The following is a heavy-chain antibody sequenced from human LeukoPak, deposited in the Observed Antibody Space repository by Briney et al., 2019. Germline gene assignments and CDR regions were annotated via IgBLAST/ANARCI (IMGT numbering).Heavy chain of an antibody. D-gene: IGHD6-19*01. Sequence: SVKVSCKASGGTFSSYAISWVRQAPGQGLEWMGGIIPIFGTANYAQKFQGRVTITADESTSTAYMELSSLRSEDTAVYYCARDGDSSGWYWSLNWFDPWGQGTLVTVSS. CDR2: IIPIFGTA. CDR1: GGTFSSYA. V-gene: IGHV1-69*13. J-gene: IGHJ5*02. CDR3: ARDGDSSGWYWSLNWFDP.